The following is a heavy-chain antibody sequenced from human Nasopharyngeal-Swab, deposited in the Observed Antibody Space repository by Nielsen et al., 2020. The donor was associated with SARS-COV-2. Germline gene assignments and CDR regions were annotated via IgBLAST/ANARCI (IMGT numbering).Heavy chain of an antibody. Sequence: GSLRLSCAVYGGSFSGYYWRWIRQPPGKGLDWIGEINHSGSTKYNPSLKSRVNISVDTSKNQFSLKVSSVTAADTAVYYCARGGYYCSSTSCYYYSGYYYGMDVWGQGTTVTVSS. CDR1: GGSFSGYY. CDR3: ARGGYYCSSTSCYYYSGYYYGMDV. CDR2: INHSGST. V-gene: IGHV4-34*01. D-gene: IGHD2-2*01. J-gene: IGHJ6*02.